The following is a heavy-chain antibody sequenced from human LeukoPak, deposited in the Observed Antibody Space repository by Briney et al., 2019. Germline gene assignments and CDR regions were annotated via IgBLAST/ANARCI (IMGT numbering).Heavy chain of an antibody. V-gene: IGHV4-4*09. CDR3: ARGGYGGNSAGWYFDL. Sequence: SETLSLTCTVSGDSINNHYWSWIRQSPGKGLEWIGFIYTRGSTNYNQSLKSRVTISVDTSKNQFSLKLSSVTAADTAVYYCARGGYGGNSAGWYFDLWGRGTLVTVSS. CDR1: GDSINNHY. J-gene: IGHJ2*01. CDR2: IYTRGST. D-gene: IGHD4-23*01.